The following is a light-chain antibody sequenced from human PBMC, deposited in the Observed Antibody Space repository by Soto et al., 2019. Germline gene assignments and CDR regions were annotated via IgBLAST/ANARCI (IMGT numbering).Light chain of an antibody. CDR2: AVS. V-gene: IGKV3-15*01. Sequence: EIMMTQSPGTLSASPGERATLSCRASQSVSSNLAWYQQKPGQAPRLLIYAVSTRATGIPARFSGSGSGTEFTLTISSLQSEYFAVYYCQQYNKWPLTFVQGTKVEIK. CDR3: QQYNKWPLT. CDR1: QSVSSN. J-gene: IGKJ1*01.